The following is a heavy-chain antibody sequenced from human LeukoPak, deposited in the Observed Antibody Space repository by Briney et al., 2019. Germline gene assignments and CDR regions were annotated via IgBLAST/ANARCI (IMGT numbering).Heavy chain of an antibody. CDR1: GFTFSSYW. J-gene: IGHJ4*02. V-gene: IGHV3-7*01. CDR3: ARAREAAGIGGYYFDY. CDR2: IKQDGSEK. D-gene: IGHD6-13*01. Sequence: GGSLRLSCAASGFTFSSYWMSWVRQAPGQGLEWVANIKQDGSEKYYVDSVKGRFTISRDNAKNSLYLQMNSLRAEDTAVYYCARAREAAGIGGYYFDYWGQGTLVTVSS.